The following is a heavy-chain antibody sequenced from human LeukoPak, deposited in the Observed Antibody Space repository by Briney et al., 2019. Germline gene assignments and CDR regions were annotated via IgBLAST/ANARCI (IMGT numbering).Heavy chain of an antibody. CDR2: ISSSSCYI. J-gene: IGHJ5*02. CDR3: AGITYYYDSSAVGNWFDP. CDR1: GFTFSRYS. D-gene: IGHD3-22*01. V-gene: IGHV3-21*01. Sequence: PGGPLRLSCAASGFTFSRYSMNWVRQAPGKGLECVSSISSSSCYIYYADSVKGRFTISRENAKNSLYLQMNSLRAEDTAVYYCAGITYYYDSSAVGNWFDPWGQGTLVTVSS.